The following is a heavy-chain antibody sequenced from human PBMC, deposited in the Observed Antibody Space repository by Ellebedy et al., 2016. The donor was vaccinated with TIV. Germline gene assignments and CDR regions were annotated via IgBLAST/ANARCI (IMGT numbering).Heavy chain of an antibody. CDR2: IRSKAYGGTT. Sequence: GESLKISCTASGFTFGDYAMSWFRQAPGKGLEWVGFIRSKAYGGTTEYAASVKGRFTISRDDSKSIAYLQMNSLKTEDTAVYYCTRSSGDRAFDIWGQGTMVTVSS. D-gene: IGHD2-15*01. V-gene: IGHV3-49*03. CDR1: GFTFGDYA. CDR3: TRSSGDRAFDI. J-gene: IGHJ3*02.